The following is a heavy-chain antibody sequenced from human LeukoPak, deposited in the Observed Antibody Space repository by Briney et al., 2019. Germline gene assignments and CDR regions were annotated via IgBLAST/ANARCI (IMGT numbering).Heavy chain of an antibody. CDR3: AKDTKFDP. Sequence: SGGSLRLSCAASGFTFSSYAMHWVRQAPGKGLEWVAVISYDGSNKYYADSVKGRFTISRDNSKNTLYLQMNSLRAEDTAVYYCAKDTKFDPWGQGTLVTVSS. CDR1: GFTFSSYA. D-gene: IGHD3-3*01. V-gene: IGHV3-30-3*01. J-gene: IGHJ5*02. CDR2: ISYDGSNK.